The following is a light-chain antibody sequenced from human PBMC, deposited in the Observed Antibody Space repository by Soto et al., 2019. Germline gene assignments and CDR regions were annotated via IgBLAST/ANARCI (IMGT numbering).Light chain of an antibody. Sequence: EIVMTQSPATLSVSPGDRATLSCRASQSVTSNLAWYQQKPGQAPRLLIYGASTRATGIPARFSGSGSGTEFTLTISSLQSEDFAVYYCHQYNSWPRGTFGPGTKVEIK. J-gene: IGKJ3*01. CDR3: HQYNSWPRGT. V-gene: IGKV3-15*01. CDR2: GAS. CDR1: QSVTSN.